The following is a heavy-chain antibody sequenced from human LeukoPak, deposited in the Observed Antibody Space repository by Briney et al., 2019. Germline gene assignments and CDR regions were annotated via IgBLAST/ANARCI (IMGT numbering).Heavy chain of an antibody. J-gene: IGHJ6*03. V-gene: IGHV1-18*01. CDR2: ISAYNGNT. CDR3: AREDAVTPYYYMDV. D-gene: IGHD2-2*01. Sequence: ASVKVSCKASGYTFTSYGISWVRQAPGQGLEWMGWISAYNGNTNYAQKLQGRVTMTTDTSTSTAYMELRSLRSDDTAVYYCAREDAVTPYYYMDVWGKGTTVTVSS. CDR1: GYTFTSYG.